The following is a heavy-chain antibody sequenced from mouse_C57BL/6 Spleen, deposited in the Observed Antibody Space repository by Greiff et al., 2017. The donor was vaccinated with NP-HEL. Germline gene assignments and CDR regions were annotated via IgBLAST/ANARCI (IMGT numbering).Heavy chain of an antibody. Sequence: EVKLMESGPVLVKPGASVKMSCKASGYTFTDYYMNWVKQSHGKSLEWIGVINPYNGGTSYNQKFKGKATLTVDKSSSTAYMELNSLTSEDSAVYYCARRGPHYYAMDYWGQGTSVTVSS. CDR3: ARRGPHYYAMDY. V-gene: IGHV1-19*01. CDR2: INPYNGGT. J-gene: IGHJ4*01. CDR1: GYTFTDYY.